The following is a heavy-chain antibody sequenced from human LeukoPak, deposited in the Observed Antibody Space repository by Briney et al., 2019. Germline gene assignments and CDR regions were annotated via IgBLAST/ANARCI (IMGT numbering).Heavy chain of an antibody. CDR3: ARQCCRGASPGFDP. Sequence: GESLKISWQGSGYSFTDYWIAWVRQMPGKGLEWMGIIYPGDSDTRYSPSFQGQVTFSADKSISTAYLQWSSLRASDTAIYYCARQCCRGASPGFDPWGQGPLVTVSS. CDR1: GYSFTDYW. D-gene: IGHD3-10*01. J-gene: IGHJ5*02. CDR2: IYPGDSDT. V-gene: IGHV5-51*01.